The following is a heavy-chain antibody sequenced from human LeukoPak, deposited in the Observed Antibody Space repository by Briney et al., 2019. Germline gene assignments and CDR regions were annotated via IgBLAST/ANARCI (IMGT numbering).Heavy chain of an antibody. D-gene: IGHD3-10*01. CDR2: INHSGST. J-gene: IGHJ4*02. CDR1: GGSFSGYY. CDR3: ARRSPRGVRGVNDY. V-gene: IGHV4-34*01. Sequence: SETLSLTCAVYGGSFSGYYWSWIRRPPGKGLEWIGEINHSGSTNYNPSLKSRVTISVDTSKNQFSLKLSSVTAADTAVYYCARRSPRGVRGVNDYWGQGTLVTVSS.